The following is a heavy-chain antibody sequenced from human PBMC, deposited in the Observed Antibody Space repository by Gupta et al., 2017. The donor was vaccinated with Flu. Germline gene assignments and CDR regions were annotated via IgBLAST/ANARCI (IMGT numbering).Heavy chain of an antibody. CDR3: ARASGGYGYVGGMDV. CDR2: IYTSGST. D-gene: IGHD5-18*01. Sequence: QVQLQESGPGLVKPSQTLSLTCTVSGGPTSSGSYYWSWIRQPAGKGLEWIGRIYTSGSTNYNPSLKSRVTISVDTSKNQFSLKLSSVTAADTAVYYCARASGGYGYVGGMDVWGQGTTVTVSS. V-gene: IGHV4-61*02. J-gene: IGHJ6*02. CDR1: GGPTSSGSYY.